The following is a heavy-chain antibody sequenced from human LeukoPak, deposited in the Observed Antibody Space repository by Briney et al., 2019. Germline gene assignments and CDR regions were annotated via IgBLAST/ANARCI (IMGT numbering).Heavy chain of an antibody. CDR3: ARDRGYSNDVWFDP. Sequence: ASVKVSCKASGGTFSSYAISWVRQAPGQGLEWMGGIIPIFGTANYAQKFQGRVTITTDESTSTAYMELSSLRSEDTAVYYCARDRGYSNDVWFDPWGQGTLVTVSS. CDR2: IIPIFGTA. V-gene: IGHV1-69*05. CDR1: GGTFSSYA. D-gene: IGHD4-11*01. J-gene: IGHJ5*02.